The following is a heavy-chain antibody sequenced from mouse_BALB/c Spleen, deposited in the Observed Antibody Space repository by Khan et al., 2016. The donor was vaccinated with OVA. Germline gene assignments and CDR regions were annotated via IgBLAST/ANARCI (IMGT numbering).Heavy chain of an antibody. Sequence: EVELVESGGGLVKPGGSLKLSCAASGFTFSSFTMSWVRQTPEKRLEWVASISSGGDNTYYPDSVKGRFTISRDNAKNNRYLQMSSLRSEDSALYYCARSNYGPFAYWGQGTLVTVSA. CDR1: GFTFSSFT. V-gene: IGHV5-9*03. D-gene: IGHD1-1*02. CDR3: ARSNYGPFAY. J-gene: IGHJ3*01. CDR2: ISSGGDNT.